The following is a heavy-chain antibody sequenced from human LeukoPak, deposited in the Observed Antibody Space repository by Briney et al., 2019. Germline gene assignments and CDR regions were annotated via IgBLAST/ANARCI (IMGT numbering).Heavy chain of an antibody. CDR2: IYYSGST. J-gene: IGHJ6*03. Sequence: PSETLSLTCTVSGGSISSYYWSWIRQPPGKGLEWIGYIYYSGSTNYNPSLKSRATISVDTSKNQFSLKLSSVTAADTAVYYCARVHRHTVTTDYYYYMDVWGKGTTVTVSS. CDR1: GGSISSYY. CDR3: ARVHRHTVTTDYYYYMDV. D-gene: IGHD4-17*01. V-gene: IGHV4-59*12.